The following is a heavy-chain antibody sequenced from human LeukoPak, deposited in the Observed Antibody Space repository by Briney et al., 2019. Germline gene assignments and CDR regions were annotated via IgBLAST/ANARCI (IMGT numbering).Heavy chain of an antibody. J-gene: IGHJ4*02. D-gene: IGHD3-22*01. V-gene: IGHV1-2*02. CDR1: GYTFTGYY. CDR3: ARGYYYDSSGYYLLTTNFDY. CDR2: INPNSGGT. Sequence: GPVKVSCKASGYTFTGYYMHWVRQAPGQGLEWMGWINPNSGGTNYAQKFQGRVTMTRDTSISTAYMELSRLRSDDTAVYYCARGYYYDSSGYYLLTTNFDYWGQGTLVTVSS.